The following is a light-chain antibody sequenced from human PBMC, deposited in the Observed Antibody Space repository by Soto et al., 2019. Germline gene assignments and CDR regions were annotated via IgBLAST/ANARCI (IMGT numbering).Light chain of an antibody. Sequence: QLVLTQSPSASASLGASLKLTCTLSSGHGGYAIAWHQQQPGKGPRFLMKLSTDGSHIKGDGIPDRFSGSSSGAERYLSISSLQSEDEADSYCQTWTTGGTLVFGTGTKVTVL. CDR2: LSTDGSH. J-gene: IGLJ1*01. V-gene: IGLV4-69*01. CDR3: QTWTTGGTLV. CDR1: SGHGGYA.